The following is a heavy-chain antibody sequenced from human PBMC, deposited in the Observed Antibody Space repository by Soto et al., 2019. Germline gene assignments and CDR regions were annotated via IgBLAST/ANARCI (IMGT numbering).Heavy chain of an antibody. D-gene: IGHD3-16*01. J-gene: IGHJ4*02. CDR2: IIPILGIA. CDR1: GSTFSSYT. CDR3: ARGRGSLRSNFDY. V-gene: IGHV1-69*02. Sequence: GASVKVSCKASGSTFSSYTISWVRQAPGQGLEWMGRIIPILGIANYAQKFQGRVTITADKSTSTAYMELSSLRSEDTAVYYCARGRGSLRSNFDYWGQGTLVTVSS.